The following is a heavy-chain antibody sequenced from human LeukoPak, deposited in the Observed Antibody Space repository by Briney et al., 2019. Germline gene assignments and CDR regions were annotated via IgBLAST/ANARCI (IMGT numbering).Heavy chain of an antibody. V-gene: IGHV3-23*01. CDR2: LSTSGGTT. CDR1: GFTFSDYY. Sequence: GGSLRLSCAASGFTFSDYYMSWIRQAPGKGLEWVSTLSTSGGTTYYADSVKGRFIISRDNSKNTLHLQLNSLRAEDTALYYCAKGRSLPPYYFDYWGQGTLVTVSS. CDR3: AKGRSLPPYYFDY. J-gene: IGHJ4*02.